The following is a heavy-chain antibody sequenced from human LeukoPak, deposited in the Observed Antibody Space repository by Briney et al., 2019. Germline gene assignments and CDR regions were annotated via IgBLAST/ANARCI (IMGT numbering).Heavy chain of an antibody. CDR2: IYYSGST. CDR3: AGRIPPTCSGGNCRGNWFDP. D-gene: IGHD2-15*01. CDR1: GGSVSSGTYS. V-gene: IGHV4-61*01. Sequence: SETLSLTCAVSGGSVSSGTYSWNWIRQPPGKGLEWIGYIYYSGSTNYNPSLKSRVTISIDTSNNQFSLKLSSVTAADTAVYYCAGRIPPTCSGGNCRGNWFDPWGQGTLVTVSS. J-gene: IGHJ5*02.